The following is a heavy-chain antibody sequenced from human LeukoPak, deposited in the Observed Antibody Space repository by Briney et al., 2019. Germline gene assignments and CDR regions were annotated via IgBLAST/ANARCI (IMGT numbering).Heavy chain of an antibody. V-gene: IGHV3-33*06. J-gene: IGHJ6*03. CDR1: GFTFSSYG. Sequence: GRSLRLSCAASGFTFSSYGRQWVRQAPGKGLEWVAVIWYDGSNKYYADSVKGRFTISRDNSKNTLYLQMNSLRAEDTAVYYCAKDRGNHYYYYYYMDVWGKGTTVTVSS. CDR2: IWYDGSNK. D-gene: IGHD1-14*01. CDR3: AKDRGNHYYYYYYMDV.